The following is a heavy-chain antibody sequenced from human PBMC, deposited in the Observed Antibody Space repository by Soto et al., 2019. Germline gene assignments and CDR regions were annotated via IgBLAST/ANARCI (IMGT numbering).Heavy chain of an antibody. D-gene: IGHD3-22*01. J-gene: IGHJ6*02. CDR2: ILYSGDT. Sequence: SYTLSLSCSVSSGSISSNSYLWGWIRQPPGKGLEWIGAILYSGDTYYSESLKSRVTMSVDTAKNQFSLKLNSVTAADTAVYYCARQGRNTKIVILRHYATDFWGQGTAVTVSS. CDR1: SGSISSNSYL. V-gene: IGHV4-39*01. CDR3: ARQGRNTKIVILRHYATDF.